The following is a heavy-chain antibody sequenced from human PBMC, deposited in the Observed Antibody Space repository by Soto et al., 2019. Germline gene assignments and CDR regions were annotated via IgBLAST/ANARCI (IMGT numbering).Heavy chain of an antibody. Sequence: SVKVSCKASGGTFSSYAISWVRQAPGQGLEWMGGIIPIFGTANYAQKFQGRVTITADESTSTAYMELSSLRSEDTAVYYCARGEQSEGWFDPWGQGTLVTVSS. V-gene: IGHV1-69*13. J-gene: IGHJ5*02. CDR3: ARGEQSEGWFDP. D-gene: IGHD4-4*01. CDR2: IIPIFGTA. CDR1: GGTFSSYA.